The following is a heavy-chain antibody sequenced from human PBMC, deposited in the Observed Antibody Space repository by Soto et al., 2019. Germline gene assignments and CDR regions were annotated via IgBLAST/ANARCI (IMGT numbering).Heavy chain of an antibody. V-gene: IGHV3-30-3*01. D-gene: IGHD2-15*01. J-gene: IGHJ4*02. CDR3: ARYVVVVAATPSGDDY. CDR2: ISYDGSNK. CDR1: GFTFSSYA. Sequence: QVQLVESGGGVVQPGRSLRLSCAASGFTFSSYAMHWVRQAPGKGLEWVAVISYDGSNKYYADSVKGRFTISRDNSKNTLYLQMNSLRAEDTAVYYCARYVVVVAATPSGDDYWGQGTLVTDSS.